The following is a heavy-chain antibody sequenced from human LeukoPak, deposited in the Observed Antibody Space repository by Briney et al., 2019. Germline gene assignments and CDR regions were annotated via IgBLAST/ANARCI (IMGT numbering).Heavy chain of an antibody. D-gene: IGHD6-19*01. CDR2: IYYSGST. CDR1: GGSISSYY. V-gene: IGHV4-59*01. Sequence: SETLSLTCTVSGGSISSYYWSWLRQSPGKGLEWIGYIYYSGSTNYNPSLKSRVTILVDTSKNQFSLKLSSVTAADTAVYYCARLPGYSSGWFHFDYWGQGTLVTVSS. J-gene: IGHJ4*02. CDR3: ARLPGYSSGWFHFDY.